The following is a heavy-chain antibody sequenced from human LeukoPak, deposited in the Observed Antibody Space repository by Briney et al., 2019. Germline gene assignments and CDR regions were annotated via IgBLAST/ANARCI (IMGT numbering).Heavy chain of an antibody. V-gene: IGHV1-18*01. CDR2: ISAYNGNT. J-gene: IGHJ6*03. CDR1: GYTFTSYG. Sequence: GASVKVSCKASGYTFTSYGISWVRQAPGQGLEWMGWISAYNGNTNYAQKLQGRVAMTTDTSTSTAYMELSSLRSEDTAVYYCAREIDYYGSGSYYYYYYMDVWGKGTTVTVSS. CDR3: AREIDYYGSGSYYYYYYMDV. D-gene: IGHD3-10*01.